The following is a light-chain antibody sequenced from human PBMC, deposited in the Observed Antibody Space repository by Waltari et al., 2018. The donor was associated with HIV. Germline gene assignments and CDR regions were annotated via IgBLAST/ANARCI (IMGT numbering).Light chain of an antibody. J-gene: IGLJ3*02. CDR1: SSIIGIDA. CDR2: YNL. V-gene: IGLV1-44*01. CDR3: ATWDRGLNGWV. Sequence: QSVLTQPPSAPGPPAPRITVSCSGCSSIIGIDAVYWHQQLPGTAPKLLIYYNLQRPSGVPARFSGSKSGASASLASSGLQSEDEAVYFCATWDRGLNGWVFGGGTKVTVL.